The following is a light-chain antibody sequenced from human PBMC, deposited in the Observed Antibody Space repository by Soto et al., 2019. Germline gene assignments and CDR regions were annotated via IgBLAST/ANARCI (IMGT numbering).Light chain of an antibody. Sequence: QSVLTQPPSVSGAPGQRVTISCTGSSSNIGAGYDVHWYQQLPGTAPKLLIYGNTNRTSGVPDRFSGSKSGTSASLAITGLQAEDEADYYCQSYDSSGFVVFGGGTKLTVL. J-gene: IGLJ2*01. CDR3: QSYDSSGFVV. V-gene: IGLV1-40*01. CDR2: GNT. CDR1: SSNIGAGYD.